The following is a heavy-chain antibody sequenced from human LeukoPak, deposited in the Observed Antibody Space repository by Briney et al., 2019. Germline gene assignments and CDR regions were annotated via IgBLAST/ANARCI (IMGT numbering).Heavy chain of an antibody. CDR1: GYTFTNYG. J-gene: IGHJ4*02. D-gene: IGHD3-10*01. V-gene: IGHV1-18*01. CDR3: ARDVLLWFGELLSFDY. CDR2: ISAYNGYT. Sequence: GASVKVSCKTSGYTFTNYGASWVRQTPGQGLEWMGWISAYNGYTNYAQKLQVRVTMTTDTSTSTAYMELRSLRSDDTAVYYCARDVLLWFGELLSFDYWGQGTLVTVSS.